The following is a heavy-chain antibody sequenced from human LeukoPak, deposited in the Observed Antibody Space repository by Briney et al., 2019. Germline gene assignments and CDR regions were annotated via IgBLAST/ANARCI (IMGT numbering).Heavy chain of an antibody. V-gene: IGHV3-7*01. D-gene: IGHD5-12*01. Sequence: GGSLRLSCEASGFTFSSYWMGWVRQAPGKGLEWVTSIKQDGSDKSYVDSVKGRFSISRDNAKNSLYLQMNSLRAEDTAVYYCARGYSGYADWGQGTLVTVSS. CDR3: ARGYSGYAD. CDR2: IKQDGSDK. J-gene: IGHJ4*02. CDR1: GFTFSSYW.